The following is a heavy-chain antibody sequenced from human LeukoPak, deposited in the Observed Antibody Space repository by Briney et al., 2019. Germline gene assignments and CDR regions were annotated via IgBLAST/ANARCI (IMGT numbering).Heavy chain of an antibody. J-gene: IGHJ3*02. CDR1: GFTFSSYA. V-gene: IGHV3-23*01. Sequence: GGSLRLSCAASGFTFSSYAMSWVRQAPGKGLEWVSAISGSGGSTYYADSVKGRFTISRDNSKNSLYLQMNSLKAEDTAIYYCAREVGTPQAFDIWGQGTMVTVSS. D-gene: IGHD1-26*01. CDR2: ISGSGGST. CDR3: AREVGTPQAFDI.